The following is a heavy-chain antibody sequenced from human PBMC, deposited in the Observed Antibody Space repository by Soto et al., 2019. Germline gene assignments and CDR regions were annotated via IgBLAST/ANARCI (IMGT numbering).Heavy chain of an antibody. CDR1: GFTFSNFA. CDR3: AREGPEAFRSTWHFDY. CDR2: MSFDGTTK. D-gene: IGHD1-26*01. J-gene: IGHJ4*02. V-gene: IGHV3-30-3*01. Sequence: QVQLVESGGGVVQPGRSLRLSCAASGFTFSNFAMHWFRQAPGKGLECVAVMSFDGTTKFYADSVKGRFTVSRDNSQNTLSLQVNSLRDEDTAVYYCAREGPEAFRSTWHFDYWGQGTLVTVSS.